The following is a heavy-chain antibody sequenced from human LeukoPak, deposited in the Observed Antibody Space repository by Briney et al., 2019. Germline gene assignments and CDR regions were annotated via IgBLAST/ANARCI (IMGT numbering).Heavy chain of an antibody. CDR3: TRQLANYFDY. Sequence: SETLSLTCTVSGGSITPYYWSWIRQPPGNGLEWIGYINYRGSTNYNPFLKGRVTISVDTSKNQFSLQLSSVTAADTALYYCTRQLANYFDYWGQGALVTVSS. CDR2: INYRGST. CDR1: GGSITPYY. J-gene: IGHJ4*02. V-gene: IGHV4-59*08.